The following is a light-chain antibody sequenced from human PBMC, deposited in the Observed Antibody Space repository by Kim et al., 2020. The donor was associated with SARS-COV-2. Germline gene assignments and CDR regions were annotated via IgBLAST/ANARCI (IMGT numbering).Light chain of an antibody. CDR3: QSYDSSNHVV. CDR1: IGSIATNL. Sequence: KTVTSSCPGGIGSIATNLVQWYQQRPGSAPTTVIYEDNQSPSGVPDRFSGSIDRSANSASLTISGLRTEDEADYSCQSYDSSNHVVFGGGTQLTVL. CDR2: EDN. J-gene: IGLJ2*01. V-gene: IGLV6-57*02.